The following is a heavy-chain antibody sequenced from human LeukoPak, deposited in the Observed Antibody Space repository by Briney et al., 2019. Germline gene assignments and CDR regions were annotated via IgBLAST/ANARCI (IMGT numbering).Heavy chain of an antibody. D-gene: IGHD4-17*01. V-gene: IGHV3-21*01. J-gene: IGHJ4*02. CDR2: ISSGSSAI. CDR1: GFTFTTYS. Sequence: GALRLSCEASGFTFTTYSMTWVRQAPGKGLEWVSIISSGSSAIFSADALKGRFTVSRDDAKNLLYLDMNSLRAEDTAVYYCARGHTAVTRHFDFWGQGTLVTVSS. CDR3: ARGHTAVTRHFDF.